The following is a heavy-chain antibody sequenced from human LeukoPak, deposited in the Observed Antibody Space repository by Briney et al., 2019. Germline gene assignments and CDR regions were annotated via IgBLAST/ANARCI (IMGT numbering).Heavy chain of an antibody. CDR1: GYSFTSYC. CDR2: IYPGDSDT. Sequence: GESLKISCKGSGYSFTSYCIGWVRQMPGKGLEWMEIIYPGDSDTRYSPSFQGQVTISADKSISTAYLQWSSLKASDTAMYYCARLDTMVRGSKYGMDVWGKGTTVTVSS. CDR3: ARLDTMVRGSKYGMDV. J-gene: IGHJ6*04. V-gene: IGHV5-51*01. D-gene: IGHD3-10*01.